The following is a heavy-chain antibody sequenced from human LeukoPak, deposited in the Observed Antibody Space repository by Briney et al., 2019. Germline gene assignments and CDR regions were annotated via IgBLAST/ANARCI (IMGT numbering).Heavy chain of an antibody. CDR3: ARDLGNYGMDV. CDR2: ISSSSSYI. V-gene: IGHV3-21*01. J-gene: IGHJ6*02. D-gene: IGHD1-26*01. Sequence: GGSLRLSCTASTITFSKSWMNWVRQAPGKGLEWVSSISSSSSYIYYADSVKGRFTISRDNAKNSLYLQMNSLRAEDTAVYYCARDLGNYGMDVWGQGTTVTVSS. CDR1: TITFSKSW.